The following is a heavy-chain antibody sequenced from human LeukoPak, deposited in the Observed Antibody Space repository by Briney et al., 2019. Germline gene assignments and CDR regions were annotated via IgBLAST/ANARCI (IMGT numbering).Heavy chain of an antibody. J-gene: IGHJ6*03. D-gene: IGHD6-13*01. V-gene: IGHV1-46*01. CDR3: ARGSREYSSSWFYYYYYMDV. CDR2: INPSGGST. Sequence: GASVKVSCKASGYTFTSYYMHWVRQAPGQGLEWMGIINPSGGSTSYAQKFQGRVTMTRNTSISTAYMELSSLRSEDTAVYYCARGSREYSSSWFYYYYYMDVWGKGTTVTISS. CDR1: GYTFTSYY.